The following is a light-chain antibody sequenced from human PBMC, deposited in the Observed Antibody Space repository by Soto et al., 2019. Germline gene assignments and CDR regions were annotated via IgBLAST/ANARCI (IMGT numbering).Light chain of an antibody. CDR1: QNSSRY. CDR2: AAS. Sequence: DIQMTQSPSSLSASVGDRVTITCRASQNSSRYLKWYQQKPGKAPKLLMYAASSLQSGVPSRFSGSGSGTDFTLTISSLQPEDFATYYCQQSYSTPYTFGQGTKLEIK. V-gene: IGKV1-39*01. CDR3: QQSYSTPYT. J-gene: IGKJ2*01.